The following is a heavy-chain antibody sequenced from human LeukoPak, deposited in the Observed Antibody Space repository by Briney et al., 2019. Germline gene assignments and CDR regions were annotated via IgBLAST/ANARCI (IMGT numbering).Heavy chain of an antibody. CDR1: GYTFTSYY. CDR3: ARDTAAHIWSYYFDY. V-gene: IGHV1-46*01. CDR2: INPSGGST. J-gene: IGHJ4*02. Sequence: ASVKVSCKASGYTFTSYYMHWVRQAPGQGLEWMGIINPSGGSTSYAQKFQGRVTMTRDTSTSTVYMELSSLRSEDTAVYYCARDTAAHIWSYYFDYWSQGTLVTVSS. D-gene: IGHD6-13*01.